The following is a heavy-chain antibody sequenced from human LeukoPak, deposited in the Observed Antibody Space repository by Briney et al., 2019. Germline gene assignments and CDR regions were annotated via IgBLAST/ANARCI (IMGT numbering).Heavy chain of an antibody. CDR3: ARLWRFLESDY. CDR2: IYPGDSDT. Sequence: GEYLKISCKGSGYSFTSYWIGWVRQMPGKGLEGLGVIYPGDSDTRYSPSFQGQFTISADKSITTAYLQWSSRKASDTAMYYCARLWRFLESDYWGQGTLVTVSS. V-gene: IGHV5-51*01. J-gene: IGHJ4*02. D-gene: IGHD3-3*01. CDR1: GYSFTSYW.